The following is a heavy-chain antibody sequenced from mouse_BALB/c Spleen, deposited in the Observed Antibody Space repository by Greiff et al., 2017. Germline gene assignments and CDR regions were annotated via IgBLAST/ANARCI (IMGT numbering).Heavy chain of an antibody. CDR2: INPDSSTI. CDR1: GFDFSRYW. J-gene: IGHJ4*01. D-gene: IGHD2-1*01. CDR3: ARRGKDAMDY. Sequence: EVKLMESGGGLVQPGGSLKLSCAASGFDFSRYWMSWVRQAPGKGLEWIGEINPDSSTINYTPSLKDKFIISRDNAKNTLYLQMSKVRSEDTALYYCARRGKDAMDYWGQGTSVTVSS. V-gene: IGHV4-1*02.